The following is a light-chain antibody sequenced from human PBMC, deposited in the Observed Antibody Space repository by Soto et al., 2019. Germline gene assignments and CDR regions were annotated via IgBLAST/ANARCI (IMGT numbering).Light chain of an antibody. CDR1: QGISHY. CDR3: LQHNTYPLT. CDR2: GAS. J-gene: IGKJ4*01. Sequence: DIQMTQSPSAVSASVGERVTITCRASQGISHYLAWYQQRPGRVPKRLIYGASTLESGVPSRFSGSGSGTEFTLTISSLQPEDFGTYYWLQHNTYPLTFGGGTKVE. V-gene: IGKV1-17*03.